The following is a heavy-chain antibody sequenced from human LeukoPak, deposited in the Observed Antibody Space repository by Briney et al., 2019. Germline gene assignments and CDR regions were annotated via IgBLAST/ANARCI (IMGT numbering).Heavy chain of an antibody. CDR3: AREWLSLDY. D-gene: IGHD3-22*01. Sequence: GGSLRLSCAASGFTFSSYSMNWVRQAPGKGLEWVSYISSSSSTIYYADSVKGRFTISRDNAKNSLYLQMNSLRAEDTAVYYCAREWLSLDYWGQGTLVTVSS. J-gene: IGHJ4*02. CDR1: GFTFSSYS. V-gene: IGHV3-48*04. CDR2: ISSSSSTI.